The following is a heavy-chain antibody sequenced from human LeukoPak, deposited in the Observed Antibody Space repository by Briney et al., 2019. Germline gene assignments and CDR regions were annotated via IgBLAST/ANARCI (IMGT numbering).Heavy chain of an antibody. J-gene: IGHJ3*02. V-gene: IGHV3-23*01. CDR3: ALGLRYCSSTSCYPYAFDI. CDR2: ISGSGGST. CDR1: GFTFSGFV. Sequence: GSLRLSCAASGFTFSGFVISWVRQAPGKGPQWVADISGSGGSTFYADSVKGRFSVSRDNSKNMVYLQLDSLRAEDTAVYYCALGLRYCSSTSCYPYAFDIWGQGTMVTVSS. D-gene: IGHD2-2*01.